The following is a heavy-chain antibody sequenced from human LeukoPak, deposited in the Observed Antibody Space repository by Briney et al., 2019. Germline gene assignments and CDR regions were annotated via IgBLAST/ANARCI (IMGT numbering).Heavy chain of an antibody. V-gene: IGHV4-34*01. CDR2: INHSGST. J-gene: IGHJ4*02. D-gene: IGHD2-15*01. CDR3: ARTRPLSGASGY. CDR1: GGSFSGYY. Sequence: PSETLSLTCAVYGGSFSGYYWSWIRQPPGKGLEWIGEINHSGSTNYNPSLKSRVTISVDTSKNQFSLKLSSVTAADTAVYYCARTRPLSGASGYWGQGTLVTVSP.